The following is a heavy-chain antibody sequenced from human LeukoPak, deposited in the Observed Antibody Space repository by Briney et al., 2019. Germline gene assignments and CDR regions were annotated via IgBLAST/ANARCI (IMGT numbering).Heavy chain of an antibody. CDR2: ISYDGSNK. CDR3: AKDRVGARYYFDY. J-gene: IGHJ4*02. CDR1: GFTFSSYG. Sequence: GGSLRLSCAASGFTFSSYGMHWVRQAPGKGLEWVAVISYDGSNKYYADSVKGRFTISRDNSKNTLYLQMNSLRAEDTAVYYCAKDRVGARYYFDYWGQGTLVTVSS. V-gene: IGHV3-30*18. D-gene: IGHD1-26*01.